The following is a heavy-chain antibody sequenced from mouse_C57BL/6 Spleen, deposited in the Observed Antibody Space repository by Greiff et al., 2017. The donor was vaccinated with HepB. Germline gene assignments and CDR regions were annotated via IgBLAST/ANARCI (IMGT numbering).Heavy chain of an antibody. CDR1: GYSFTGYY. Sequence: DVKLQESGPELVKPGASVKISCKASGYSFTGYYMNWVKQSPEKNLEWIGEINPSTGGTTYNQKFKAKATLTVDKSSSTAYMQLKSLTSEDSAVYYCAKNYYDYDGHYFDYWGQGTTLTVSS. CDR2: INPSTGGT. CDR3: AKNYYDYDGHYFDY. V-gene: IGHV1-42*01. D-gene: IGHD2-4*01. J-gene: IGHJ2*01.